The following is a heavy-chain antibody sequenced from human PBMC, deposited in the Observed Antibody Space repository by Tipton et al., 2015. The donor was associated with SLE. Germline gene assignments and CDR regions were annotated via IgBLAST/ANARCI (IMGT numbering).Heavy chain of an antibody. CDR2: IYYTGRT. J-gene: IGHJ6*02. V-gene: IGHV4-39*07. D-gene: IGHD2-21*02. CDR1: GGSISSSSYY. Sequence: TLSLTCTVSGGSISSSSYYWGWIRQPPGEGLEWIGSIYYTGRTYQNPSLESRVTISVDPAKNQFSLKLTSVTAADTAVYYCARGMVTWRGAILGVDVWGQGTTVNVSS. CDR3: ARGMVTWRGAILGVDV.